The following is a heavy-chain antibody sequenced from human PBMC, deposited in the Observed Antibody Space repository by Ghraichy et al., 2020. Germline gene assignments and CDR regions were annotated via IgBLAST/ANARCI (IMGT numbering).Heavy chain of an antibody. CDR1: GASIRRDW. V-gene: IGHV4-4*02. J-gene: IGHJ2*01. D-gene: IGHD2-21*01. Sequence: SETLSLTCDVSGASIRRDWWSWVRQPPGKGLEWIAEIYYSGATNFNPSLRSRVAISMDTSNSRPFLQLTSVTAADTAVYYCVGHCFGDDCRGFEIWGRGTPVTVSS. CDR2: IYYSGAT. CDR3: VGHCFGDDCRGFEI.